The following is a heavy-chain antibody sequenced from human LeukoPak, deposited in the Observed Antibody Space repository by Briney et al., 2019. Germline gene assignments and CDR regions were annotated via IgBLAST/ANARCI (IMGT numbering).Heavy chain of an antibody. J-gene: IGHJ3*02. D-gene: IGHD2-21*02. CDR3: ARPPSYYCGGDRLDAFDI. CDR1: GYSFTSYW. V-gene: IGHV5-51*01. Sequence: GESLKISCKGSGYSFTSYWIGWVRQMPGKGLEWMGIIYPGDSDTRYSPSFQGQVTISADKSISTAYLQWSSLKASDTAMYYCARPPSYYCGGDRLDAFDIWGQGTMVTVSS. CDR2: IYPGDSDT.